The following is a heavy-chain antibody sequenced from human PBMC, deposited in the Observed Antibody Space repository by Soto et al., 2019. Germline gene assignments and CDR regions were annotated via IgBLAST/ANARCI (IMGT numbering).Heavy chain of an antibody. CDR1: GFTFSSYG. J-gene: IGHJ5*02. CDR2: IVVGSGNT. Sequence: ASVKVSCKASGFTFSSYGIHWVRRARGQRLEWIGWIVVGSGNTNYAQKFQDRVTITRDVSTNTAYMELTSLRSEDTAVYYCAADFAPTGAYNWFDPWG. V-gene: IGHV1-58*02. CDR3: AADFAPTGAYNWFDP. D-gene: IGHD1-1*01.